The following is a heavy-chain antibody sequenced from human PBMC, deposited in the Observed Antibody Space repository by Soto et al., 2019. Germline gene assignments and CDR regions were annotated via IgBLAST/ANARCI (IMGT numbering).Heavy chain of an antibody. CDR1: GYTFTNYA. D-gene: IGHD3-22*01. CDR2: INAGNGHT. V-gene: IGHV1-3*01. Sequence: QVQLVQSGAEVKKSGASVKVSCKASGYTFTNYAMHWVRQAPGQGLEWMGWINAGNGHTEYSQKFQARVTITRDTSASTAYMELRNLRSEDTSDYYSARDLGTTMKSDSWGQGALVTVSS. CDR3: ARDLGTTMKSDS. J-gene: IGHJ4*02.